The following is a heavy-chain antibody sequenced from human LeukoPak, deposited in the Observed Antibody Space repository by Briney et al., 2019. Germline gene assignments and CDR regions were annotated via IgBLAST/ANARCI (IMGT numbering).Heavy chain of an antibody. CDR3: ARQVPVWNDVFDI. J-gene: IGHJ3*02. CDR2: IYPGDSDT. Sequence: GESLKISCKGSGYRFSSQWIAWVRQMPGKGLEWMGIIYPGDSDTKYSPSFQGQVTISADKSISTAYLQWSSLKASDTAMYYCARQVPVWNDVFDIWGQGTMVTVSS. V-gene: IGHV5-51*01. D-gene: IGHD1-1*01. CDR1: GYRFSSQW.